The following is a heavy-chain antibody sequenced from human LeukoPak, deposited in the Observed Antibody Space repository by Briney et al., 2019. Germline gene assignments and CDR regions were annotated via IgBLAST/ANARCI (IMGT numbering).Heavy chain of an antibody. CDR3: ARDERYYYYMDV. J-gene: IGHJ6*03. Sequence: PGGPLRLSCAASGFTFSSYSMNWVRQAPGKGLEWVSYISSSSSTIYYADSVKGRFTISRDNAKNSLYLQMNSLRAEDTAVYYCARDERYYYYMDVWGKGTTVTVSS. CDR1: GFTFSSYS. CDR2: ISSSSSTI. V-gene: IGHV3-48*01.